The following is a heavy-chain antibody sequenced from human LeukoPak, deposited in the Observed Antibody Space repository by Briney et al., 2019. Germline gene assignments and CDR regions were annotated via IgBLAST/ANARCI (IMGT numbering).Heavy chain of an antibody. V-gene: IGHV3-7*01. CDR2: INQRGSEI. D-gene: IGHD3-16*02. CDR1: GCTFSNHW. Sequence: GGSLRLSCAASGCTFSNHWMTWVRQAPGKGLEWVANINQRGSEIYYVDSVRGRFTISRDNAKNSLYLQMNTLRAEDTAVYYCVRRYMATSAEDFDYWGQGTLVTVFS. CDR3: VRRYMATSAEDFDY. J-gene: IGHJ4*02.